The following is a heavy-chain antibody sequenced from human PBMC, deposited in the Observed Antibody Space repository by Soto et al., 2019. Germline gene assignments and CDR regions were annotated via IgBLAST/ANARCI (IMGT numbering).Heavy chain of an antibody. J-gene: IGHJ4*02. V-gene: IGHV4-4*07. CDR2: IYTSGST. D-gene: IGHD3-3*01. CDR1: CGSISSYY. CDR3: ARSGLRCLEWSYDY. Sequence: PSETLSLTCTVSCGSISSYYWSWIRQPAGKGLEWIGRIYTSGSTNYNPSLKSRVTMSVDTSKNQFSLKLSSVTAADTAVYYCARSGLRCLEWSYDYWGQGTLVTVSS.